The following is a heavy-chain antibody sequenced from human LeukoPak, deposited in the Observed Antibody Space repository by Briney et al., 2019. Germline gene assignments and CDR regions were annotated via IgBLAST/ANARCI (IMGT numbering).Heavy chain of an antibody. Sequence: EGSLRLSCAASGFTFSSYAMSWVRQAPGKGLEWVSSISDRGGNTYYADSVKGRFTISRDNFKNTLYLQMNSLRAEDTAIYYCAKEIYSISTFDYWGQGTLVTVSS. CDR3: AKEIYSISTFDY. J-gene: IGHJ4*02. CDR1: GFTFSSYA. D-gene: IGHD4-11*01. V-gene: IGHV3-23*01. CDR2: ISDRGGNT.